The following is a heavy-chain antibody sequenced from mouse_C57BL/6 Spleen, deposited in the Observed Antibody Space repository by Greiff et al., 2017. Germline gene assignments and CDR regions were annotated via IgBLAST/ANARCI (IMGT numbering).Heavy chain of an antibody. CDR2: IDPSDSET. J-gene: IGHJ2*01. D-gene: IGHD1-1*01. V-gene: IGHV1-52*01. Sequence: VQLQQPGAELVRPGSSVKLSCKASGYTFTSYWMHWVKQRPIQGLEWIGNIDPSDSETHYNQKFKDKATLTVDKSSSTAYMQLSSLTSEDSAVYYCARSVYYGSSSYYFDYWGQGTTLTVSS. CDR1: GYTFTSYW. CDR3: ARSVYYGSSSYYFDY.